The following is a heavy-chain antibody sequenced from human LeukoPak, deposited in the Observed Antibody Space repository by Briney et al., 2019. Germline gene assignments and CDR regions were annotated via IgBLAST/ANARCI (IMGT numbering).Heavy chain of an antibody. CDR2: INPSGGST. J-gene: IGHJ4*02. D-gene: IGHD6-13*01. CDR1: GYTFTSYY. V-gene: IGHV1-46*01. Sequence: ASVKVSCKASGYTFTSYYMHWVRQAPGQGLEWMGIINPSGGSTSYAQKFQGRVTMTRDTSTSTVYMELSSLRSEDTAVYYCARDLGVAAAGRGPYFDYRGQGTLVTVSS. CDR3: ARDLGVAAAGRGPYFDY.